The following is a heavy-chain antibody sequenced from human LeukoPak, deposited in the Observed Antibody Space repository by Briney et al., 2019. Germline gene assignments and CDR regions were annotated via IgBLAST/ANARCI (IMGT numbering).Heavy chain of an antibody. CDR3: ARSYGVHFDY. J-gene: IGHJ4*02. CDR2: IYYGGST. D-gene: IGHD4-17*01. Sequence: SSETLSLTCTVSGGSISSYYWSWIRQPPGKGLEWIGYIYYGGSTNYNPSLKSRVTISVDTSKNQFSLKLSSVTAADTAVYYCARSYGVHFDYWGQGTLVTVSS. CDR1: GGSISSYY. V-gene: IGHV4-59*08.